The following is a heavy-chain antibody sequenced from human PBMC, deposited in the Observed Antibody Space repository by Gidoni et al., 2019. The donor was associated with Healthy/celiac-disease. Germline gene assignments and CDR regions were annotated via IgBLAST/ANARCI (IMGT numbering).Heavy chain of an antibody. J-gene: IGHJ4*02. CDR2: MYYSGST. CDR3: ARHVGSAVVAKYFDY. V-gene: IGHV4-39*01. D-gene: IGHD3-22*01. Sequence: HLQLQESGPGRVKPSETLSLTCTVAGGSVSSSSDYWGLIRQPPGKGREWIGSMYYSGSTYDNPVINSRVTRAVETSKNQFSLKLSFVTAAATAVYYCARHVGSAVVAKYFDYWGQGTLVTVSS. CDR1: GGSVSSSSDY.